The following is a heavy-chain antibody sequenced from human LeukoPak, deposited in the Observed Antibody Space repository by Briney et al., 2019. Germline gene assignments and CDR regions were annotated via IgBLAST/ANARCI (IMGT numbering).Heavy chain of an antibody. J-gene: IGHJ4*02. CDR1: GFTFDDYA. V-gene: IGHV3-23*01. CDR3: AKVKPRGYSGYVYFDY. CDR2: ISGSGGST. D-gene: IGHD5-12*01. Sequence: GGSLRLSCAASGFTFDDYAMHWVRQAPGKGLEWVSAISGSGGSTYYADSVKGRFTISRDNSKNTLYLQMNSLRAEDTAVYYCAKVKPRGYSGYVYFDYWGQGTLVTVSS.